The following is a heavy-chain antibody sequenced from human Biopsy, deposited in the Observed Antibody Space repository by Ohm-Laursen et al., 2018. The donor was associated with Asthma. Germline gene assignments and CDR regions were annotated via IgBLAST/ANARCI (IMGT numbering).Heavy chain of an antibody. V-gene: IGHV3-30*18. CDR2: VSYDGGVA. CDR3: AKRRGYSDLTDFDH. Sequence: SLRLSCAASGFSFGSYGMHWVRQAPGRGLEWVAVVSYDGGVAHYADSMKGRFTISRDNAKSTLYLQMNRLRTDDTAVYYCAKRRGYSDLTDFDHWGQGTLVTVSS. J-gene: IGHJ4*02. D-gene: IGHD3-3*01. CDR1: GFSFGSYG.